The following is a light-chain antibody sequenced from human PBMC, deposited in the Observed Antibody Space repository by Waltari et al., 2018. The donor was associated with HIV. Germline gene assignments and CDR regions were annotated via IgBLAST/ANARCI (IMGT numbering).Light chain of an antibody. Sequence: QSALTQPASVSGSPGQSVTISCTGTTINYNSVSWYQQHPAQAPKLILFDCTYRPSGVSNRFSGSKSGNTASLTISGLQGEDEAHYYCSSYTASGSVIFGGGTNLTVL. J-gene: IGLJ2*01. CDR2: DCT. CDR3: SSYTASGSVI. CDR1: TINYNS. V-gene: IGLV2-14*03.